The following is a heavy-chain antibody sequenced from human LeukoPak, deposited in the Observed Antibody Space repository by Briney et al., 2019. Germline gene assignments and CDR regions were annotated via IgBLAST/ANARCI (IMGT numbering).Heavy chain of an antibody. CDR1: GLTFSIYA. CDR3: AKPDY. J-gene: IGHJ4*02. CDR2: ISDSGGGT. Sequence: GGSLRLSCTVSGLTFSIYAMAWVRQAPGKGLEWVAIISDSGGGTFHADSVKGRFTISRDNSKNTLYLQMNSLRVEDTAVYYCAKPDYWGQGTLVTVSS. V-gene: IGHV3-23*01.